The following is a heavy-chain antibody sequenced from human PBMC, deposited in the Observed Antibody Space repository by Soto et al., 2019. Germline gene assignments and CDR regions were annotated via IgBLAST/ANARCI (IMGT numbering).Heavy chain of an antibody. CDR2: ISGDGGDI. Sequence: PEVSLRLACSASGLVFSDFAMTWVRQAPGKGLEWVSTISGDGGDIYADSVKGRFTVSRDNSKNMLYLHMNSLRVDDAATYYCAKLQRRDIQQWLQAFNVWGQGTRVTVS. J-gene: IGHJ3*01. D-gene: IGHD6-19*01. V-gene: IGHV3-23*01. CDR3: AKLQRRDIQQWLQAFNV. CDR1: GLVFSDFA.